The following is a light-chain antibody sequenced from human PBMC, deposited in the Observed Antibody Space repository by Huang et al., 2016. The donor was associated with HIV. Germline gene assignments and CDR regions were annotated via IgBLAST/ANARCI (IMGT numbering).Light chain of an antibody. CDR2: GAS. V-gene: IGKV3-15*01. CDR1: QNINSN. J-gene: IGKJ2*01. Sequence: EIVMTQSPATLSVSPGERVSLSCRASQNINSNLAWYKQKPGQAPRLLIDGASRRATCIPGRFSGSGSGTEFTLTIRSLQSEDFAVYYCQQYDTWPPYIFGQGTKLEIK. CDR3: QQYDTWPPYI.